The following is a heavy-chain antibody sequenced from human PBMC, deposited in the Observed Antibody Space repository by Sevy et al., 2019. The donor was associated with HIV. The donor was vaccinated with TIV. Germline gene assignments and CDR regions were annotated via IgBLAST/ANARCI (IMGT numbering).Heavy chain of an antibody. CDR3: AKDYYAGSGYYPQGAFDI. J-gene: IGHJ3*02. CDR2: ISGSGGST. V-gene: IGHV3-23*01. CDR1: GFTFTDYA. D-gene: IGHD3-22*01. Sequence: GGSLRLSCAASGFTFTDYAMNWVRRAPGKGLEWVSCISGSGGSTFYADSVKGRFTISRDNSKNTLYLQMNSLRAEDTAVYYCAKDYYAGSGYYPQGAFDIWGQGTMVTVSS.